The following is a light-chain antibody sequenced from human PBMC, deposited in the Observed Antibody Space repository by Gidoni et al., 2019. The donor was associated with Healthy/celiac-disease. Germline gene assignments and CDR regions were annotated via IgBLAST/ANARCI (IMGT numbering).Light chain of an antibody. V-gene: IGLV1-40*01. CDR2: GNS. J-gene: IGLJ2*01. CDR3: QSYDSSLSGPYVV. CDR1: SSNIGAGYD. Sequence: QSVLTPPPSVSGAPGQRVTIPCTGRSSNIGAGYDVHWYQQLPGTAPKPLIYGNSNRPSGVPDRFSGSKSGTSASLAIAGLQAEDEADYYCQSYDSSLSGPYVVFGGGTKLTVL.